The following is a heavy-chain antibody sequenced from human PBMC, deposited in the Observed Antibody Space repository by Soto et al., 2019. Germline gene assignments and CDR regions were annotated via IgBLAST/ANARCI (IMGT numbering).Heavy chain of an antibody. J-gene: IGHJ4*02. Sequence: GESLKISCKGSGYSFTSYWISWVRQMPGKGLEWMGRIDPSGSYTNYSPSFQGHVTISADKSISTAYLQWSSLKASDTAMYYCARVLRSGWYFTHFDYWGQGTLVTVSS. D-gene: IGHD6-19*01. V-gene: IGHV5-10-1*01. CDR2: IDPSGSYT. CDR1: GYSFTSYW. CDR3: ARVLRSGWYFTHFDY.